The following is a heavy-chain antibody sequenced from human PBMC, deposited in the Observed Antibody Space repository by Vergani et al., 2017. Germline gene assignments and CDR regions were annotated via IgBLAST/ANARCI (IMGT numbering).Heavy chain of an antibody. CDR1: GRSVRTSIGYY. D-gene: IGHD2-15*01. Sequence: QVQLQESGPGLVKPSQTLSLSCTVSGRSVRTSIGYYWTWIRQPAGKTLEWIGEIFSSGTTNYNPSFKNRVTMSVDTSKNQFSLKLNSVTAAGTAVDYCARGSSAEGGSGPDKWVQGTLVTVSS. V-gene: IGHV4-61*02. J-gene: IGHJ4*02. CDR3: ARGSSAEGGSGPDK. CDR2: IFSSGTT.